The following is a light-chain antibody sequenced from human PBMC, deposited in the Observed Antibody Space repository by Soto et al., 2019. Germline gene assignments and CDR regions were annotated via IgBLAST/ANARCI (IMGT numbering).Light chain of an antibody. Sequence: EIVLTQSPGTLSLFPGERATLSCRASQYLHSAYLAWYQHKPGQAPRLLIYGASSRATGIPDRFSGSGTGTDFTLTISRLEPEDFAVYYCQRYNISPQTFGQGTRVEIK. CDR1: QYLHSAY. CDR2: GAS. V-gene: IGKV3-20*01. J-gene: IGKJ1*01. CDR3: QRYNISPQT.